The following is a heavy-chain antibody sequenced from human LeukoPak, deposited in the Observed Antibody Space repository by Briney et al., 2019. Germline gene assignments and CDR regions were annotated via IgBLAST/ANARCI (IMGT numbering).Heavy chain of an antibody. CDR2: IYHSGST. D-gene: IGHD1-26*01. CDR1: GGSISSGGYS. CDR3: ARAWWELPYFDY. V-gene: IGHV4-30-2*01. Sequence: SQTLSLTCAVSGGSISSGGYSWSWIRQPPGKGLEWIGYIYHSGSTYYNPSLKSRVTISVDRSKNQFSLKLSSVTAADTAVYYCARAWWELPYFDYWGQGTLVTVSS. J-gene: IGHJ4*02.